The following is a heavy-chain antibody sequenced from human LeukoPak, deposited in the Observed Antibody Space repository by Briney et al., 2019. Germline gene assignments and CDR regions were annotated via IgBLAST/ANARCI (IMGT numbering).Heavy chain of an antibody. CDR2: VSYRGNT. CDR1: GDSITNYNYY. CDR3: ARQRGGYIQAFDI. V-gene: IGHV4-39*01. D-gene: IGHD5-12*01. J-gene: IGHJ3*02. Sequence: SETLSLTCTVSGDSITNYNYYWGWVRQPPGRGLEWIGSVSYRGNTYYPPSLESRVTLSIDTSKNQFSLRPRSVTAADTAAFYRARQRGGYIQAFDIWGQGTMVTVSS.